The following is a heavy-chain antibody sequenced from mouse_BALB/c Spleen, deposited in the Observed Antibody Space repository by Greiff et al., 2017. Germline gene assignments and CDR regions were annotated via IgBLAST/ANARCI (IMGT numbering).Heavy chain of an antibody. CDR2: IYPYNGGT. CDR3: ARGEYYGSPYAMDY. Sequence: EVQLQQSGPELVKPGASVKISCKASGYTFTDYNMHWVKQSHGKSLEWIGYIYPYNGGTGYNQKFKSKATLTVDNSSSTAYMELRSLTSEDSAVYYCARGEYYGSPYAMDYWGQGTSVTVSS. CDR1: GYTFTDYN. V-gene: IGHV1S29*02. J-gene: IGHJ4*01. D-gene: IGHD1-1*01.